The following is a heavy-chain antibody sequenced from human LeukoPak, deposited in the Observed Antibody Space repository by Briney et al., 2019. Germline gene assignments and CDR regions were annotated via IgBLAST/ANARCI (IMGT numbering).Heavy chain of an antibody. CDR1: GFTFSTYW. V-gene: IGHV3-7*01. Sequence: PGGSLRLSCAASGFTFSTYWMSWVRQAPGKGLEWVANIKQDGSEKHYVDSVKGRFTISRDNSKNTLYLQMNSLRAEDTAVYYCARDLWRGDIVVVPAATVDYWGQGTLVTVSS. CDR3: ARDLWRGDIVVVPAATVDY. CDR2: IKQDGSEK. D-gene: IGHD2-2*01. J-gene: IGHJ4*02.